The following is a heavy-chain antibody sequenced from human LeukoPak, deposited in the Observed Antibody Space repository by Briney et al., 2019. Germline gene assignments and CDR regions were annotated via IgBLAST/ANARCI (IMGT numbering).Heavy chain of an antibody. V-gene: IGHV3-64*01. CDR1: GFSFTTYA. Sequence: PGGSLRLSCTASGFSFTTYAMNWVRQAPGKGLEYVSTISTNGGSTYYANSVKGRFTISRDNSKNTLYLQMGSLRAEDMAVYYCARDGGYDSSSHDAFDIWGQGTMVTVSS. J-gene: IGHJ3*02. CDR2: ISTNGGST. D-gene: IGHD3-22*01. CDR3: ARDGGYDSSSHDAFDI.